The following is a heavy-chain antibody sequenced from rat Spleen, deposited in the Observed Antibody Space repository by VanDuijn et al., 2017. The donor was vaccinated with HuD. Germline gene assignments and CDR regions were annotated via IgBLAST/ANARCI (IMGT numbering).Heavy chain of an antibody. V-gene: IGHV5-29*01. CDR1: GFTFSDYY. CDR3: ARHDYSGTGWFAY. J-gene: IGHJ3*01. CDR2: INYDGSST. Sequence: EVQLVESDGGLVQPGRSLKLSCAASGFTFSDYYMDWVRQAPTKGLEWVATINYDGSSTYYRDSVKGRFTISRDNAKSTLYLQMDSLRSEDTATYYCARHDYSGTGWFAYWGQGTLVTVSS. D-gene: IGHD1-1*01.